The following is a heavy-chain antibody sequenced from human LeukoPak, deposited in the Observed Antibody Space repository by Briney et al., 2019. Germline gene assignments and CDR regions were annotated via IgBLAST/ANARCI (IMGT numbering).Heavy chain of an antibody. J-gene: IGHJ6*03. Sequence: GGSLRLTCAASGFSFSYFGINWVRQAPGKGLEWVASISSSGSYIYYAGSVQGRFTISRDNAKTSLFLQMNSLRAEDTAVYYCARDPTIYYYYYMDVWGKGTTVTVSS. V-gene: IGHV3-21*01. D-gene: IGHD3-3*01. CDR1: GFSFSYFG. CDR3: ARDPTIYYYYYMDV. CDR2: ISSSGSYI.